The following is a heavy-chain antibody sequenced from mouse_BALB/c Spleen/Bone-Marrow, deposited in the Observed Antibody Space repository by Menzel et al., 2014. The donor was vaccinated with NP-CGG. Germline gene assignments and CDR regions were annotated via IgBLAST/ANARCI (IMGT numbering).Heavy chain of an antibody. J-gene: IGHJ2*01. D-gene: IGHD2-1*01. CDR3: NVWDGNYFFDY. CDR1: GFNIKDYY. V-gene: IGHV14-4*02. CDR2: IYPENGDT. Sequence: VQLKQSGAELVRSGASVKLSCTASGFNIKDYYMHWVKQRPEQGLERIGWIYPENGDTEYAPKLQGQATMTADTSSNTAYLQLSSLTSEDTAVYYCNVWDGNYFFDYWGQGTPLTVSS.